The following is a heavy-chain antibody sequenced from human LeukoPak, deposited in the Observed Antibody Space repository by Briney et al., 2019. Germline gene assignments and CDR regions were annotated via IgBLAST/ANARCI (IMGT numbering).Heavy chain of an antibody. J-gene: IGHJ6*03. D-gene: IGHD6-13*01. CDR3: AKDGEWQQLPRDYYYYYMDV. CDR2: ISYDGSNK. V-gene: IGHV3-30*18. Sequence: GGSLRLSCAASGFTFSSYGMHWVRQAPGKGLEWVAVISYDGSNKYYADSVKGRFTISRDNSKNTLYLQMNSLRAEDTAVYYCAKDGEWQQLPRDYYYYYMDVWGKGTTVTVSS. CDR1: GFTFSSYG.